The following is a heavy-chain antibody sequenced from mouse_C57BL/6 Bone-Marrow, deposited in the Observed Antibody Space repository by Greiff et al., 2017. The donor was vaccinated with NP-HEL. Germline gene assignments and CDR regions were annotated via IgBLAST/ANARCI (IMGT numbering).Heavy chain of an antibody. D-gene: IGHD1-1*01. CDR1: GYTFTSYW. V-gene: IGHV1-69*01. Sequence: QVQLQQPGAELVMPGASVKLSCKASGYTFTSYWMHWVKQRPGQGLEWIGEIDPSDSYTNYNQKFKGKSTVTVDKSSSTAYMQLSSLTSEDSAVYYCAREGSSYPWDFDVWGTGTTVTVSS. CDR2: IDPSDSYT. CDR3: AREGSSYPWDFDV. J-gene: IGHJ1*03.